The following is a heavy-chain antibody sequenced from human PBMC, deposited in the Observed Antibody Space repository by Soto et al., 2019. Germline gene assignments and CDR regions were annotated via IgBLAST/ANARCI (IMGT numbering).Heavy chain of an antibody. V-gene: IGHV4-59*01. Sequence: SETLSLTCTVSGASTSGYFWTWIRQPPGKRLEWIGYFYGGSTNYNPSLKSRATISMAPSKNHFSLNLMSVTAADTAVYYCAGDSRSAEGWLDPWGQGILVTVSS. D-gene: IGHD1-26*01. CDR1: GASTSGYF. CDR3: AGDSRSAEGWLDP. CDR2: FYGGST. J-gene: IGHJ5*02.